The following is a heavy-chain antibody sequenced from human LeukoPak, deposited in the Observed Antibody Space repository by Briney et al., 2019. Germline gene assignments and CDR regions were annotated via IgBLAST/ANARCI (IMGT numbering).Heavy chain of an antibody. D-gene: IGHD1-26*01. Sequence: ASVKVSCKASGGTFSSYAISWVRQATGQGLEWMGWMNPNSGNTGYAQKFQGRVTMTRNTSISTAYMELSSLRSEDTAVYYCARTRGSTTDFDYWGQGTLVTVSS. CDR2: MNPNSGNT. V-gene: IGHV1-8*02. CDR3: ARTRGSTTDFDY. J-gene: IGHJ4*02. CDR1: GGTFSSYA.